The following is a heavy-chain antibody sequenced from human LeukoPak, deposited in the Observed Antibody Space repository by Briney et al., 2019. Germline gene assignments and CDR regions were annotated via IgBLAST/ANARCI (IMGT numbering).Heavy chain of an antibody. J-gene: IGHJ4*02. CDR2: IHFNGNT. D-gene: IGHD1-26*01. CDR1: GDSIGGGTFY. Sequence: SETLSLTCTVSGDSIGGGTFYWGWVRQPPGQGLEWIGSIHFNGNTYYNPSLKSPVTISVDMHKNQSSLNLSSVTVADTAVYYCAGRVGATIWTGLHFWGQGILVTVSS. CDR3: AGRVGATIWTGLHF. V-gene: IGHV4-39*01.